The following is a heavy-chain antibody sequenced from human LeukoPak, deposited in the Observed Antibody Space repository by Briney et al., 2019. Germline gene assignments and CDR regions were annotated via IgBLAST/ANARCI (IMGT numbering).Heavy chain of an antibody. D-gene: IGHD4-11*01. CDR1: GFTFTKYA. J-gene: IGHJ4*02. CDR3: AKEDYSSSFDY. Sequence: GGSLRLSCVASGFTFTKYAMDWVRQAPGKGLEWVASISYDDTNKAYSDSVKGRFTVSRDKSNNTLYLQMNSLRAEDTGVYYCAKEDYSSSFDYWGQGTLVTVSS. V-gene: IGHV3-30-3*01. CDR2: ISYDDTNK.